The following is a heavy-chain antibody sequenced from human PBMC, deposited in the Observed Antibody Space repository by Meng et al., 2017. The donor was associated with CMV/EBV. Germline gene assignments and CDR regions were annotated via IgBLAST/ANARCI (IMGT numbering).Heavy chain of an antibody. Sequence: GESLKISCAASGFTFSSYSMNWVRQAPGKGLEWVSSISSSSSYIYYADSVKGRFTISRDNAKNSLYLQMNSLRAEDTAVYYCARAPIRERVIGDAFDIWGQGTTVTVSS. J-gene: IGHJ3*02. V-gene: IGHV3-21*01. CDR1: GFTFSSYS. CDR2: ISSSSSYI. CDR3: ARAPIRERVIGDAFDI. D-gene: IGHD2-21*01.